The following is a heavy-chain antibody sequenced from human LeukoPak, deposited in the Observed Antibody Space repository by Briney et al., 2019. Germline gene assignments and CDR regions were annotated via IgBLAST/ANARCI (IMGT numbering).Heavy chain of an antibody. CDR1: GLTFSSYS. J-gene: IGHJ4*02. V-gene: IGHV3-21*01. D-gene: IGHD3-22*01. CDR3: ARLYYYDSSGSDY. CDR2: ISSSSSYI. Sequence: GGSLRLSCAASGLTFSSYSMNWVRQAPGKVLEWVSSISSSSSYIYYADSVKGRFTISRDNAKNSLYLQMNSLRAEDTAVYYCARLYYYDSSGSDYWGQGTVVTVSS.